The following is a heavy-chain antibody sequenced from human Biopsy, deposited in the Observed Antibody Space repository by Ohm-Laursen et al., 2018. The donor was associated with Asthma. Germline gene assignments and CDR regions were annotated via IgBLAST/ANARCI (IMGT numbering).Heavy chain of an antibody. J-gene: IGHJ6*02. CDR2: ISVYNGNT. Sequence: SVKVSCKASGYTFNSAGITWVRQAPGQGLEWMGWISVYNGNTKVAQKLQDRVTMITDTSTSTAYMELRSLRSADTAVYFCARAVDYSHYYGIDVWGQGTTVTVS. CDR1: GYTFNSAG. D-gene: IGHD3-10*01. V-gene: IGHV1-18*01. CDR3: ARAVDYSHYYGIDV.